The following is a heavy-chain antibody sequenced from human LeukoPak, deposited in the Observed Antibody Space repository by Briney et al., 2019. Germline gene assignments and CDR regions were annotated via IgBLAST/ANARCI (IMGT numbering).Heavy chain of an antibody. V-gene: IGHV1-69*04. Sequence: ASVKVSCKASGGTFSSYTISWVRQAPGQGLEWMGRIIPILGIANYAQKFQGRVTITADKSTSTAYMELSGLRSEDTAVYYCARDHYGDYTPRYFDYWGQGTLVTVSS. CDR2: IIPILGIA. J-gene: IGHJ4*02. CDR3: ARDHYGDYTPRYFDY. CDR1: GGTFSSYT. D-gene: IGHD4-17*01.